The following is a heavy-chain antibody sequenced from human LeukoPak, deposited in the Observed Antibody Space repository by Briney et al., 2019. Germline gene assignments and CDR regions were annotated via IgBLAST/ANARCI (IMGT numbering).Heavy chain of an antibody. CDR1: GFNFNIYA. D-gene: IGHD1-14*01. Sequence: PGGSLRLSCAASGFNFNIYAMNWVRQAPGKGLEWVSGISNSGGRTSPAESVKGRFTISRDNSKNTLYLQMNSLRAEDTAVYYCAREVGGIFDYWGQGTLVTVSS. CDR2: ISNSGGRT. J-gene: IGHJ4*02. CDR3: AREVGGIFDY. V-gene: IGHV3-23*01.